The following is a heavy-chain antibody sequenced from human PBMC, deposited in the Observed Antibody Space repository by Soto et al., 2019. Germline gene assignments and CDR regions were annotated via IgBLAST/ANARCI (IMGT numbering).Heavy chain of an antibody. V-gene: IGHV4-59*11. CDR2: IYHSGIT. Sequence: SETLSLTCTVSGDSISSHYCNWIRQPPGKGLEWTGYIYHSGITSYNPSLKSRVTMSLDTSRKQFSLNLNSVTAADTAVYYCATLDTANDYWGQGTQVTVS. CDR1: GDSISSHY. J-gene: IGHJ4*02. D-gene: IGHD5-18*01. CDR3: ATLDTANDY.